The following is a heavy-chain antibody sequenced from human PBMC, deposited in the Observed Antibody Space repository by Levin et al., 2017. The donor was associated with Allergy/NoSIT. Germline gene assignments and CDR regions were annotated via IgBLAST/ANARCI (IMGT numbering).Heavy chain of an antibody. V-gene: IGHV3-66*01. CDR1: GFTVSSNY. CDR2: IYRGGTT. Sequence: PGGSLRLSCAASGFTVSSNYMSWVRQAPGKGLEWVALIYRGGTTYYADSVKGRFTISRDNSNNTLYLQMNSLRAEDTAVYYCARRSYGLGTYYMDVWGTGTTVTVAS. CDR3: ARRSYGLGTYYMDV. D-gene: IGHD3-10*01. J-gene: IGHJ6*03.